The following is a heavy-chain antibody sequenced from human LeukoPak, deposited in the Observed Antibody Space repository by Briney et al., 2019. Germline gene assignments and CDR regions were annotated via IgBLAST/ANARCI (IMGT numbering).Heavy chain of an antibody. D-gene: IGHD6-19*01. V-gene: IGHV4-30-4*01. CDR1: GGSISRGDYY. CDR3: ARTMRSGWQPIDTFDI. Sequence: PSETLSLTCTVSGGSISRGDYYWGWIRQPPGKGLEWIGYIYYSGSTYYNPSLKSRVTISVDTSKNQFSLQLGSVTAADTAVYYCARTMRSGWQPIDTFDIWGQGTMVTVSS. CDR2: IYYSGST. J-gene: IGHJ3*02.